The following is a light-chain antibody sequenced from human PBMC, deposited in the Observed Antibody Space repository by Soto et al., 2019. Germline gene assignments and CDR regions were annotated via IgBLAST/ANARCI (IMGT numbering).Light chain of an antibody. Sequence: DIQLTQSPSFLSASVGDRVTITCRASQGISSYLAWYQQKPGKAPKLLIYAASTLQSGVPSRFGGSGSGTEFTLTISSLQPEDFATYFCQHLNSYPPAFGGGTKVEIK. CDR3: QHLNSYPPA. V-gene: IGKV1-9*01. CDR1: QGISSY. J-gene: IGKJ4*01. CDR2: AAS.